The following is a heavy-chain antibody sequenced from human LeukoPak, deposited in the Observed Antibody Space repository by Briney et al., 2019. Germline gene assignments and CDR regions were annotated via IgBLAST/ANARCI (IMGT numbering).Heavy chain of an antibody. CDR3: AGLRDGSLDY. J-gene: IGHJ4*02. V-gene: IGHV5-10-1*01. Sequence: GESLKISCKGSGYNFTSHWISWVRQMAGKGLEWMGRLDPSDSYTNYSPSFQGHVTISADKSISTAYLQWSSLKASDTAMYYCAGLRDGSLDYWGQGTLVTVSS. CDR1: GYNFTSHW. CDR2: LDPSDSYT.